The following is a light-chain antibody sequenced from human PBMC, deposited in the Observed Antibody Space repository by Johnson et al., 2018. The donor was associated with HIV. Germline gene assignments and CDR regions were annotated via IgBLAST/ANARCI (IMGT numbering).Light chain of an antibody. Sequence: QSVLTQPPSVSAAPGQKVTISCSGSSSNIGNNYVSWYQQVPGTAPKLLIYDNNRRPSGIPDRFSGSKSGTSATLGITGLQTGDEAEYYCGTWESSLSALYVCGTGTKVTVL. V-gene: IGLV1-51*01. CDR3: GTWESSLSALYV. CDR2: DNN. CDR1: SSNIGNNY. J-gene: IGLJ1*01.